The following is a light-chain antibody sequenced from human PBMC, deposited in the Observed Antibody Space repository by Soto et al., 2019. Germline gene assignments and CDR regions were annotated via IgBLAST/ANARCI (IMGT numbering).Light chain of an antibody. CDR1: QSVSSNY. CDR3: QQYGSSPPYT. V-gene: IGKV3-20*01. CDR2: GAS. Sequence: EIVLTQSPGTLSLSPGERATLSCRASQSVSSNYLAWYQQKPGQARRLLIYGASSRASDIPDRFSGSGSGTDFTLTISRLEPEDFAVYYCQQYGSSPPYTFGQGTKVDIK. J-gene: IGKJ2*01.